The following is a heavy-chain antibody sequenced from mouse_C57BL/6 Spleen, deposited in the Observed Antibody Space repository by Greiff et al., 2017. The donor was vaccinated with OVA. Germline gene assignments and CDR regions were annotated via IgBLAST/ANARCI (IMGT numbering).Heavy chain of an antibody. J-gene: IGHJ4*01. D-gene: IGHD2-3*01. CDR3: VYDGYYDYAMDY. CDR1: GYAFSSYW. CDR2: IYPGDGDT. V-gene: IGHV1-82*01. Sequence: VQVVESGPELVKPGASVKISCKASGYAFSSYWMNWVKQRPGQGLEWIGRIYPGDGDTNYNGKFKGKATLTADKSSSTAYMQLSSLTSEDSAVYFCVYDGYYDYAMDYWGQGTSVTVSS.